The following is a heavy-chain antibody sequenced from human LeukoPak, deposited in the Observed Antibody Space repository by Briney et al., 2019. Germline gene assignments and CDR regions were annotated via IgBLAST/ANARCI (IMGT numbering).Heavy chain of an antibody. D-gene: IGHD1-26*01. CDR3: TRHQGGSGSNC. Sequence: SQTLSLTCTVSGGSISRGVYYWSWIRQHPGKGLEWIGYIYYSGSTSYNPSLKSRVTISVDTSKNQFSLKLSSVTAADTAVYYCTRHQGGSGSNCWGQGTLVTVSS. CDR1: GGSISRGVYY. J-gene: IGHJ4*02. CDR2: IYYSGST. V-gene: IGHV4-30-4*08.